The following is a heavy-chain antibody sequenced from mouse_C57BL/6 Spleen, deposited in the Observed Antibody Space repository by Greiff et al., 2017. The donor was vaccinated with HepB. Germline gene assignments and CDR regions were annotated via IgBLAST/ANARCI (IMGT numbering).Heavy chain of an antibody. CDR1: GYAFSSYW. V-gene: IGHV1-80*01. D-gene: IGHD2-5*01. Sequence: VKLQESGAELVKPGASVKISCKASGYAFSSYWMNWVKQRPGKGLEWIGQIYPGDGDTNYNGKFKGKATLTADKSSSTAYMQLSSLTSEDSAVYFCGRSDSNYEGWFAYWGQGALVTVSA. CDR2: IYPGDGDT. J-gene: IGHJ3*01. CDR3: GRSDSNYEGWFAY.